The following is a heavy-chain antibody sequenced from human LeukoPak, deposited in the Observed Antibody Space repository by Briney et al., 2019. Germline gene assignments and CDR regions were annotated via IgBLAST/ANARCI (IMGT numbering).Heavy chain of an antibody. Sequence: GGSLRLSCAASGFTFSSYGMHWVRQAPGKGLEWVAFIRYDGSNKYYADSVKGRFTISRDNSKNTLYLQMNSLRAEDTAVYYCARGRGGYSSSWLDYWGQGTLVTVSS. CDR1: GFTFSSYG. CDR3: ARGRGGYSSSWLDY. D-gene: IGHD6-13*01. J-gene: IGHJ4*02. CDR2: IRYDGSNK. V-gene: IGHV3-30*02.